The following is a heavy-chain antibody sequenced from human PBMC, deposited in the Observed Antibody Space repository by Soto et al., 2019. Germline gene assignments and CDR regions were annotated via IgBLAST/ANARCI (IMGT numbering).Heavy chain of an antibody. J-gene: IGHJ4*02. Sequence: QVQLVESGGGVVQSGRSLRLSCAASGFTFSSYGMHWVRQAPGKGLEWVAVISYDGSNKYYADSVKGRFTISRDNSKNTLYLQMNSLRAEDTAVYYCAKHEGYKSCWSQGTLVTVS. CDR3: AKHEGYKSC. D-gene: IGHD5-12*01. CDR2: ISYDGSNK. CDR1: GFTFSSYG. V-gene: IGHV3-30*18.